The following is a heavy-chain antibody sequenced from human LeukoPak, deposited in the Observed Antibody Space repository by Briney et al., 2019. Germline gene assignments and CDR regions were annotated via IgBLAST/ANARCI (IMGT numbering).Heavy chain of an antibody. CDR1: GDSFSGYY. J-gene: IGHJ5*02. Sequence: PSETLSLTCAVYGDSFSGYYWSWIRQPPGKGLEWIAEINHRGTTLYNPSLKSRVNISADTSKNQFSLHLDSVTAADTAVYYCARDVGYCSGGSCYGAWFDPWGQGTLVTVSS. CDR3: ARDVGYCSGGSCYGAWFDP. CDR2: INHRGTT. D-gene: IGHD2-15*01. V-gene: IGHV4-34*01.